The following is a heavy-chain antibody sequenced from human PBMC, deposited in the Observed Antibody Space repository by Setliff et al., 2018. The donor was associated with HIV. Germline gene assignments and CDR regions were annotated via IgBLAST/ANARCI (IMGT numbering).Heavy chain of an antibody. CDR1: GGSIIINDYY. J-gene: IGHJ3*01. D-gene: IGHD5-12*01. CDR2: IVYSGTT. Sequence: SETLSLTCTVSGGSIIINDYYWGWIRQSPGKGLEWIGSIVYSGTTYYNVSLESRVTISVDTSRNQFSLKLSSVTAADTAVYYCVRRGYSGHFDVWGQGTMVTFSS. V-gene: IGHV4-39*01. CDR3: VRRGYSGHFDV.